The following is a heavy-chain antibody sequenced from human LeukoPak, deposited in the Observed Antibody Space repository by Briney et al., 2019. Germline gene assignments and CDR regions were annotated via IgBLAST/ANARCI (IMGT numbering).Heavy chain of an antibody. CDR1: GGSISSSSYY. CDR2: IYYSGST. Sequence: SETLSLTCTVSGGSISSSSYYWGWIRQPPGKRLEWIGSIYYSGSTYYNPSLKSRVTISVDTSKNQFSLKLSSVTAADTAVYYCARVVGYYDSIYYFDYWGQGTLVTVSS. D-gene: IGHD3-22*01. CDR3: ARVVGYYDSIYYFDY. V-gene: IGHV4-39*07. J-gene: IGHJ4*02.